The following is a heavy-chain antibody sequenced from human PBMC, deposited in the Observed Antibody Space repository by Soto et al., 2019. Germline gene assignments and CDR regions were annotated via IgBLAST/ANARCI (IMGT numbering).Heavy chain of an antibody. D-gene: IGHD6-19*01. V-gene: IGHV1-24*01. CDR2: FDPEDGET. J-gene: IGHJ6*02. CDR1: GYTLTELS. CDR3: ATWLRMAGIGNYYYGMDV. Sequence: ASVKVSCKVSGYTLTELSMHWVRQAPGKGLLWMGCFDPEDGETIYAQKFRDRVTITADESTSTFFVELRSLTSEDTAVYYCATWLRMAGIGNYYYGMDVWGQGTTVTVSS.